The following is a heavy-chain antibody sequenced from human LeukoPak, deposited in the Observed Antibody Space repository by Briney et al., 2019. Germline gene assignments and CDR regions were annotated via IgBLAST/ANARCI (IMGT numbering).Heavy chain of an antibody. Sequence: PGGSLRLSCAASGFSFNAYAMSWVRQAPGKGLEWVSIITSTGSSTFYADSVKGRFTISRDNSKNTLFLQMNGLRAQDTALYYCAKAGHTVTTELGYWGQGTLVTVSS. CDR3: AKAGHTVTTELGY. J-gene: IGHJ4*02. V-gene: IGHV3-23*01. CDR2: ITSTGSST. CDR1: GFSFNAYA. D-gene: IGHD4-17*01.